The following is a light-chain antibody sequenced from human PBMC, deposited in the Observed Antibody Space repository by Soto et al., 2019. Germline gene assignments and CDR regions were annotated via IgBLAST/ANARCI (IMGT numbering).Light chain of an antibody. J-gene: IGKJ5*01. CDR3: QQYGGSPAIT. V-gene: IGKV3-20*01. CDR2: GAS. Sequence: IVLAQSPGTPPLSPVAAATHSCRAIQRVSSGYVAWYQQKPGQAPRLLIYGASSRATGIPDRFRASASGTDFTLTISRLEPEDFAVYFCQQYGGSPAITFGQGTRLEIK. CDR1: QRVSSGY.